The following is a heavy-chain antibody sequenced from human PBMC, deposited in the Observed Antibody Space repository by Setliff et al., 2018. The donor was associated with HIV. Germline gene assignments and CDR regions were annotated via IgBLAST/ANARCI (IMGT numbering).Heavy chain of an antibody. CDR3: AREAHSAWNRGAVATLYLGY. V-gene: IGHV1-46*01. J-gene: IGHJ4*02. Sequence: ASVKVSCKASEYSFTDYFVHWVRQAPGQGLEWMGIINTRGDITAYAQIFQGRVTLTRDTSTNTVYMELSSLSSEDTAVYYCAREAHSAWNRGAVATLYLGYWGQGTLVTVSS. CDR2: INTRGDIT. D-gene: IGHD1-1*01. CDR1: EYSFTDYF.